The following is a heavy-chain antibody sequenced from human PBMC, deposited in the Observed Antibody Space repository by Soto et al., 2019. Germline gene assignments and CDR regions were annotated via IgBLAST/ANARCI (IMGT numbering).Heavy chain of an antibody. CDR3: ARGMVRGVIYY. CDR1: GGSFSGYY. J-gene: IGHJ4*02. Sequence: SETLSLSCAVDGGSFSGYYWSWIRQPPGKGLEWIGEINHSGSTNYNPSLKSRVTISVDTSKNQFSLKLSSVTAADTAVYYCARGMVRGVIYYWGQGTLVTVSS. V-gene: IGHV4-34*01. D-gene: IGHD3-10*01. CDR2: INHSGST.